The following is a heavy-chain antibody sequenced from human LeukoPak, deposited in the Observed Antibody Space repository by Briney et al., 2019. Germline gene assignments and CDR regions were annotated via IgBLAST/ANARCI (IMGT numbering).Heavy chain of an antibody. D-gene: IGHD2-2*01. CDR1: GGTSSSYA. CDR3: AIFEGYCSSTSCYWVPFDP. CDR2: IIPIFGTA. Sequence: SVKVSCKASGGTSSSYAISWVRQAPGQGLEWMGGIIPIFGTANYAQKFQGRVTITADESTSTAYMELSSLRSEDTAVYYCAIFEGYCSSTSCYWVPFDPWGQGTLVTVSS. V-gene: IGHV1-69*13. J-gene: IGHJ5*02.